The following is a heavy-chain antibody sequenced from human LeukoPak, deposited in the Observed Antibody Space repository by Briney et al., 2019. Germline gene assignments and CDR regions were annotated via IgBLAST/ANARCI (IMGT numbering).Heavy chain of an antibody. CDR3: AKRGVVIRVILVGFHKEAYYFDS. CDR1: GITLSNYG. V-gene: IGHV3-23*01. D-gene: IGHD3-10*01. CDR2: LSGSGGGP. Sequence: GGSLRLSCAVSGITLSNYGMSWVRQAPGKGLEWVAGLSGSGGGPNYADSVKGRFTISRDNAKNTLYLQMNSLRAEDTAVYFCAKRGVVIRVILVGFHKEAYYFDSWGQGALVTVSS. J-gene: IGHJ4*02.